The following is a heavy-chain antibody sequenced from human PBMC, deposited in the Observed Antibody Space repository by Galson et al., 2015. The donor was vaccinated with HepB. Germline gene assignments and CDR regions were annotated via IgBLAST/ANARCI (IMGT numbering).Heavy chain of an antibody. V-gene: IGHV1-18*04. D-gene: IGHD3-22*01. J-gene: IGHJ3*02. CDR3: ARKYYYDSSGHAALGAFDI. Sequence: SVKVSCKASGYTFTSYGISWVRQAPGQGLEWMGWISAYNGNTNYAQKLLGRVTMTTDTSTSTAYMELRSLRSDDTAVYYCARKYYYDSSGHAALGAFDIWGQGTMVTVSS. CDR2: ISAYNGNT. CDR1: GYTFTSYG.